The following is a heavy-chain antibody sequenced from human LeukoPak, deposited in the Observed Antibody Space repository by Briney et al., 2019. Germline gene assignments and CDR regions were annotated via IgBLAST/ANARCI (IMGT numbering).Heavy chain of an antibody. CDR1: GGSISSSSYY. CDR3: ARLQHIAGFDY. J-gene: IGHJ4*02. V-gene: IGHV4-39*01. Sequence: SETLSLTCTVSGGSISSSSYYWGWIRQPPGKGLEWIGSIYYSGSTYYNPSLKSRVTIPVDTSKNQFSLKLSSVTAADTAVYYCARLQHIAGFDYWGQGTLVTVSS. D-gene: IGHD6-13*01. CDR2: IYYSGST.